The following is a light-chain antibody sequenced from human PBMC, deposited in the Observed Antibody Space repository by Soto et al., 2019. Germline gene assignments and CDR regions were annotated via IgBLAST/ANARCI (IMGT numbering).Light chain of an antibody. V-gene: IGLV2-11*01. J-gene: IGLJ1*01. Sequence: QSVLTQPRSVTGSPGKSVTISSTGTSSAVGVSRSVSWYHQHPGNAPKLIISDVTKRPSGVPYRFAGTTSGNAASLTISGLQAADEADYYSCSYEGRFCLGTETKVTVL. CDR3: CSYEGRFC. CDR2: DVT. CDR1: SSAVGVSRS.